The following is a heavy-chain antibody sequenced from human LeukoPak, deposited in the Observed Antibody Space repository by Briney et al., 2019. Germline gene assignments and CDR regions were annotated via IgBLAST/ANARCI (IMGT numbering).Heavy chain of an antibody. CDR1: GGTFSSYA. D-gene: IGHD5-18*01. CDR3: ARIGYSYGYFFDY. J-gene: IGHJ4*02. V-gene: IGHV1-69*13. CDR2: IIPIFGTA. Sequence: SVKVSCKASGGTFSSYAISWVRQAPGQGLEWMGGIIPIFGTANYAQKFQGRVTITADESTSTAYMELSSLRSEDTAVYYCARIGYSYGYFFDYWGQGTLVTVSS.